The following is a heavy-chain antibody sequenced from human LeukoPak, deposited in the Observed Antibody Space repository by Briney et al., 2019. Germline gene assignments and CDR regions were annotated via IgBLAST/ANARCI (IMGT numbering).Heavy chain of an antibody. V-gene: IGHV3-30-3*01. CDR1: GFTFSSYA. CDR3: ARESGYGPYDFDY. CDR2: ISYDGSNK. Sequence: GGSLRLSCAASGFTFSSYAMSWVRQAPGKGLEWVAVISYDGSNKYYADSVKGRFTISRDNSKNTLYLQMNSLRAEDTAVYYCARESGYGPYDFDYWGQGTLVTVSS. J-gene: IGHJ4*02. D-gene: IGHD5-12*01.